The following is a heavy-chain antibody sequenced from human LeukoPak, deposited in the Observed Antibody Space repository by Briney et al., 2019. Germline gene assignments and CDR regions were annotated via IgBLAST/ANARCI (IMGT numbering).Heavy chain of an antibody. V-gene: IGHV3-30*03. CDR3: ARGEGNYYDFDY. CDR1: GFTFSSYG. CDR2: ISYDGSNK. Sequence: GGSLRLSCAASGFTFSSYGMHWVRQAPGKGMEWVAVISYDGSNKYYADSVKGRFTISRDNSKNKLYLQMNSLRAEDTAVYYCARGEGNYYDFDYWGQGTLVTVSS. J-gene: IGHJ4*02. D-gene: IGHD3-22*01.